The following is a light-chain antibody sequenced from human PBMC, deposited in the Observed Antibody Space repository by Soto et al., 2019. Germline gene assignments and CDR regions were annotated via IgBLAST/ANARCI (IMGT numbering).Light chain of an antibody. V-gene: IGKV1-6*01. CDR3: LQDYNSPCT. CDR1: QAIRIN. J-gene: IGKJ3*01. Sequence: AIQMTQSPSSLSASVGDRVTITCRASQAIRINLGWYQQKPGKAPKLLIYAASNLQSGVPSRFSGSGSGTEFTLTISSLQPEDFATYYCLQDYNSPCTFGPGTKVDIK. CDR2: AAS.